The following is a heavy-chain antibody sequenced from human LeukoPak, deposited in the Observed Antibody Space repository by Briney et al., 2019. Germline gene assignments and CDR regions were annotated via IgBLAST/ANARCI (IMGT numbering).Heavy chain of an antibody. J-gene: IGHJ3*01. CDR2: LSYGGTNK. Sequence: WGSLRLSCAASGFTFSDYAMHWVRQAPGKGLEWVAVLSYGGTNKYYADSVKGRFIISRDNSKKTMFLQMNRLGAEETAFYHCARDRSRYANDAFAFSGQPTMATASS. V-gene: IGHV3-30-3*01. D-gene: IGHD3-3*01. CDR1: GFTFSDYA. CDR3: ARDRSRYANDAFAF.